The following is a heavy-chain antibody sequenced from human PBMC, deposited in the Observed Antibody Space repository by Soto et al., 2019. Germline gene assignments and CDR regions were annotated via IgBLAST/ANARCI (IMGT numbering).Heavy chain of an antibody. J-gene: IGHJ5*02. CDR2: IYYSGST. CDR1: GGSISSGGYY. CDR3: ASAILWFGETQPRFDP. V-gene: IGHV4-31*03. D-gene: IGHD3-10*01. Sequence: QVQLQESGPGLVKPSQTLSLTCTVSGGSISSGGYYWSWIRQHPGKGLEWIGYIYYSGSTYYNPSLKSRVTISVDPSKNQFSLKLSSVTAADTAVYYCASAILWFGETQPRFDPWGQGTLVTVSS.